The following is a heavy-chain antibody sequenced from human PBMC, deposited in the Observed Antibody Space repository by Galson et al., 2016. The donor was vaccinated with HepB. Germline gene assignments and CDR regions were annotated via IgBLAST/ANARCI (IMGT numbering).Heavy chain of an antibody. D-gene: IGHD2-8*01. V-gene: IGHV4-4*07. J-gene: IGHJ6*02. CDR1: GGSISGYF. CDR3: ARDGVWMGSMDV. CDR2: FYSTEST. Sequence: SETLSLTCTVSGGSISGYFWSWIRQPVGKGLEWLGRFYSTESTGHVSSLGSRVTMSDDPSKNPFFLTLNSVTAADTAIYYCARDGVWMGSMDVWGQGTTVTVSS.